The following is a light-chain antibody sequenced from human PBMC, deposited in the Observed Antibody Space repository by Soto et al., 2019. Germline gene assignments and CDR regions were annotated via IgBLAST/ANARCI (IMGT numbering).Light chain of an antibody. J-gene: IGKJ1*01. CDR1: QSVSSSY. CDR2: GAS. V-gene: IGKV3-20*01. Sequence: EIVLTQSPGTLSLSPGERATLSCRASQSVSSSYLAWYQQKPGQAPRLLIYGASSRATRIPERFSGSGFATDHPHTISSLELEEFAVYYCHQYGGSPPTFGQGTKVDIK. CDR3: HQYGGSPPT.